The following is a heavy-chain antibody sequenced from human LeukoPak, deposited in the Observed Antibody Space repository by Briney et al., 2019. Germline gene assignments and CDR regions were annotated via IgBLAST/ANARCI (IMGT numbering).Heavy chain of an antibody. CDR1: GGSISSGGFS. Sequence: SETLSLTCTVSGGSISSGGFSWSWIRQHPGKGLEWIGCIFYSGSTYYNPSLKSRVSISVDTSKNQFSLKLSSVTAADTAMYYCARALLNWNYDYWGQGTLVTVSS. CDR3: ARALLNWNYDY. V-gene: IGHV4-31*03. D-gene: IGHD1-7*01. J-gene: IGHJ4*02. CDR2: IFYSGST.